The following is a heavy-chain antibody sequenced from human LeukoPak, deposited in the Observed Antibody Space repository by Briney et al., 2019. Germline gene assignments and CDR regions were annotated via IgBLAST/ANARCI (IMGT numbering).Heavy chain of an antibody. V-gene: IGHV3-30*01. CDR2: ISYDGNNK. CDR1: GFSFSSYA. D-gene: IGHD5-12*01. J-gene: IGHJ4*02. Sequence: AGGSLRLSCAASGFSFSSYAMHWVRQAPGKGLEWVAVISYDGNNKYYADSVKGRFTISRDNFQNTLFLQMNSLGPEDTAVYYCARGQYSGYDFPGYWGQGTLVTVSS. CDR3: ARGQYSGYDFPGY.